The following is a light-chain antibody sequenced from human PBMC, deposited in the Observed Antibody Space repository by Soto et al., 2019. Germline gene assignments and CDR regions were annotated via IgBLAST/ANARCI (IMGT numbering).Light chain of an antibody. Sequence: DILMTQSPSSLSASVGDRVTLTCRASQDIASHLNWYKQKPGEAPSLLIYSASTLQGGVPSRFRGSGSGTDFSLTISNLQPEDCATYYCQQTYSSPPWTFGRGTNVEI. CDR3: QQTYSSPPWT. V-gene: IGKV1-39*01. J-gene: IGKJ1*01. CDR2: SAS. CDR1: QDIASH.